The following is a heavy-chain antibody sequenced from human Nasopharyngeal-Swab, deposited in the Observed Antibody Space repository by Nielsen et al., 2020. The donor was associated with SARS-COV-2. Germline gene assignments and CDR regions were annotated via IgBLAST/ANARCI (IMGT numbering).Heavy chain of an antibody. J-gene: IGHJ3*02. CDR3: ARNMATETDAFDI. CDR2: IYPGDSDT. Sequence: KVSCKGSGYSFTSYWIGWVRQMPGKGLEWMGIIYPGDSDTRYSPSFQGQVTISADKSISTAYPQWSSLKASDTAMYHCARNMATETDAFDIWGQGTMVTVSS. CDR1: GYSFTSYW. D-gene: IGHD5-24*01. V-gene: IGHV5-51*01.